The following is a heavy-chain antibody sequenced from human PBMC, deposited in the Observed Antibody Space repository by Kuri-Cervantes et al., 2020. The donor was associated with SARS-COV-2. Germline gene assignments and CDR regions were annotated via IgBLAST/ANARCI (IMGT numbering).Heavy chain of an antibody. CDR2: IIPIFGTA. J-gene: IGHJ6*02. V-gene: IGHV1-69*13. CDR3: ARDRIYCSGGSCYQVFIGMDV. Sequence: SVQVSCKASGGIFSSYAISWVRQAPGQGLEWMGGIIPIFGTANYAQKFQGRVTITADESTSTAYMELNSLRSEDTAVYYCARDRIYCSGGSCYQVFIGMDVWGQGTTVTVSS. CDR1: GGIFSSYA. D-gene: IGHD2-15*01.